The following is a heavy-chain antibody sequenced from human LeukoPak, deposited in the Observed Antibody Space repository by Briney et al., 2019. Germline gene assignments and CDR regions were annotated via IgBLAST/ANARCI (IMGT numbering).Heavy chain of an antibody. V-gene: IGHV4-39*01. CDR2: IYYSGST. J-gene: IGHJ2*01. CDR3: ARGGIAGHWYFDL. Sequence: SETLSLTCTVSGGSISSSSYYWGWIRQPPGKGLEWIGSIYYSGSTYYNPSLKSRVTISVDTSKNQFSLKLSSVTAADTAVYYCARGGIAGHWYFDLWGRGTLVTVSS. D-gene: IGHD6-13*01. CDR1: GGSISSSSYY.